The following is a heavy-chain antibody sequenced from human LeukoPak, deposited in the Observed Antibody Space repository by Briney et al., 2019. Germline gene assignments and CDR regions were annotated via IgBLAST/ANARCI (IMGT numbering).Heavy chain of an antibody. CDR1: GGSFSGYY. CDR2: INHSGGT. CDR3: ARGRYWGYYYYMDV. V-gene: IGHV4-34*01. Sequence: SETLSLTCAVYGGSFSGYYWSWIRQPPGKGLEWIGEINHSGGTNYNPSLKSRVTISVDTSKNQFSLKLSSVTAADTAVYYCARGRYWGYYYYMDVWGKGTTVTVSS. J-gene: IGHJ6*03. D-gene: IGHD2-8*02.